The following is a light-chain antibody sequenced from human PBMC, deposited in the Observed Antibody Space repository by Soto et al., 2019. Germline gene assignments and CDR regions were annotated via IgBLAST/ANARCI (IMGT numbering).Light chain of an antibody. CDR3: QQYGSSPIT. J-gene: IGKJ5*01. Sequence: EIVLTQSPGTLSLSPGERATLSCRSSQSVSSSYLAWYQQTPGQAPRLLIFGASSRATGIPDRFTGSGSGTDFTLTISRLEPEDFAVYYCQQYGSSPITFGQGTRLEIK. CDR1: QSVSSSY. V-gene: IGKV3-20*01. CDR2: GAS.